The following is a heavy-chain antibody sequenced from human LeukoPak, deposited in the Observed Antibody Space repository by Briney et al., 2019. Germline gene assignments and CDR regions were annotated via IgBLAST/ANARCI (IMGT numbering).Heavy chain of an antibody. Sequence: GGSLRLSCAASGFTVSSNYMSWVRQAPGKGLEWVSVIYSGGSTYYADSVKGRFTISRDNSKNTLYLQMNSLRAEDTAVYYCASPSKYGDYEGWAFDIWGQGTMVTVSS. CDR2: IYSGGST. CDR1: GFTVSSNY. D-gene: IGHD4-17*01. CDR3: ASPSKYGDYEGWAFDI. V-gene: IGHV3-53*01. J-gene: IGHJ3*02.